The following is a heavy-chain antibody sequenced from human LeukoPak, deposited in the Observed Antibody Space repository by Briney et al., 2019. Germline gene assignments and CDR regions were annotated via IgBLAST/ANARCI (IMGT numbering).Heavy chain of an antibody. CDR3: ARDDISITMVRGVSNDAFDI. CDR1: GFTFSSYW. J-gene: IGHJ3*02. D-gene: IGHD3-10*01. V-gene: IGHV3-7*01. Sequence: PGGSLRPSCAASGFTFSSYWMSWVRQAPGKGLEWVANIKQDGSEKYYVDSVKGRFTISRDNAKNSLYLQMNSLRAEDTAVYYCARDDISITMVRGVSNDAFDIWGQGTMVTVSS. CDR2: IKQDGSEK.